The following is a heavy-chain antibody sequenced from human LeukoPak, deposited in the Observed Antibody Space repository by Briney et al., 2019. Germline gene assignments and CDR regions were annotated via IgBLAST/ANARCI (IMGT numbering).Heavy chain of an antibody. D-gene: IGHD3-22*01. V-gene: IGHV4-38-2*02. CDR2: IYHSGTT. CDR3: ARDSKQGYDTSGLYY. J-gene: IGHJ4*02. Sequence: PSETLSLTCTVSGYSISSGYYWGWIRQPPGKGLEWIGSIYHSGTTYYNPSLKSRVTISVDTSKNQFSLKLNSVTAADTAVYYCARDSKQGYDTSGLYYWGQGTLVTVSS. CDR1: GYSISSGYY.